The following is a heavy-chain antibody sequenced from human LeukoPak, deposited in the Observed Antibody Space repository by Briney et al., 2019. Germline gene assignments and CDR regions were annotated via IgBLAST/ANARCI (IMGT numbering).Heavy chain of an antibody. V-gene: IGHV4-31*03. CDR3: ARTIAAALLFDY. Sequence: SETLSLTCTVSGGSISSGGYYWSWIRQHPGKGLEWIGYIYYSGRTYYNPSLKSRVTISVDTSKNQFSLKLSSVTAADTAVYYCARTIAAALLFDYWGQGTLVTVSA. CDR1: GGSISSGGYY. J-gene: IGHJ4*02. CDR2: IYYSGRT. D-gene: IGHD6-13*01.